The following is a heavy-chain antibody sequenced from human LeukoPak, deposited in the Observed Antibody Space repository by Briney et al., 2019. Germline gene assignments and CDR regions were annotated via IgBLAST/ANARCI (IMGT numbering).Heavy chain of an antibody. CDR3: AHITRGY. D-gene: IGHD7-27*01. CDR2: ISWNSGSI. J-gene: IGHJ4*02. Sequence: GRSLRLSCAASGFTFDDYAMHWVRQAPGKGLEWVSGISWNSGSIGYVDSVKGRFTISRDNAKNSLYLQMNSLRAEDTALYYCAHITRGYWGQGTLVTVSS. V-gene: IGHV3-9*01. CDR1: GFTFDDYA.